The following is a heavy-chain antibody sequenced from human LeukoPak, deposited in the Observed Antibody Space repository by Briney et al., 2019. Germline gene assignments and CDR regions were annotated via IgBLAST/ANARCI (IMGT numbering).Heavy chain of an antibody. CDR1: GFTFDDYG. CDR3: AKDWRHIVVVSSPGYFDY. D-gene: IGHD2-21*01. J-gene: IGHJ4*02. V-gene: IGHV3-7*03. CDR2: IKQDGSEK. Sequence: GWSLRLSCAASGFTFDDYGMSWVRQAPGKGLEWVANIKQDGSEKYYVDSVKGRFTISRDNSKNILYLQMNSLRAEDTAVYYCAKDWRHIVVVSSPGYFDYWGQGTLVTVSS.